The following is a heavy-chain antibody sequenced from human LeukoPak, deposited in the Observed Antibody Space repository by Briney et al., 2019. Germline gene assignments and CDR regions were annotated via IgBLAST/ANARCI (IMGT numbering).Heavy chain of an antibody. V-gene: IGHV3-7*01. D-gene: IGHD4-17*01. CDR2: IRQDGSQK. CDR1: GFAFSSYW. CDR3: ARESGSVTSEVDFDY. Sequence: GGSLRLSCAASGFAFSSYWMSWVRQAPGKGLEWVATIRQDGSQKYYVDSVKGRFTISRDNAKNSLYLQMNSLRAEDTAVYYCARESGSVTSEVDFDYWGQGTLVTVSS. J-gene: IGHJ4*02.